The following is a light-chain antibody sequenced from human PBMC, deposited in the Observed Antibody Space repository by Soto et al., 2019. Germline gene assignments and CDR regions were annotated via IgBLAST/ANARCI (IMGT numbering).Light chain of an antibody. CDR2: STN. J-gene: IGLJ2*01. V-gene: IGLV1-44*01. CDR1: SSNIGSNA. Sequence: QSVLTQPPSASGTPGQRVTISCSGSSSNIGSNAVNWYQQLPGTAPKLLMYSTNQRPSGVPDRFSGSKSGTSASLGISGLQSEDEDDYYCAAWDDSLTALLFGGGTKVTVL. CDR3: AAWDDSLTALL.